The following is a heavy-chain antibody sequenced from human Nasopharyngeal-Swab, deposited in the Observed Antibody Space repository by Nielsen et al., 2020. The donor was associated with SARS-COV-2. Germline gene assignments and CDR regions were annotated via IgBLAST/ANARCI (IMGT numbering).Heavy chain of an antibody. Sequence: SETLSLTCTVSGGSISSYYWSWIRQPPGKGLEWIGYIYYSGSTNYNPSLKSRVTISVDTSKNQFSLKLSSVTAADTAVYYCARRTRGYSLYWYFDLWGRGTLVTVSS. V-gene: IGHV4-59*01. CDR2: IYYSGST. D-gene: IGHD3-22*01. J-gene: IGHJ2*01. CDR3: ARRTRGYSLYWYFDL. CDR1: GGSISSYY.